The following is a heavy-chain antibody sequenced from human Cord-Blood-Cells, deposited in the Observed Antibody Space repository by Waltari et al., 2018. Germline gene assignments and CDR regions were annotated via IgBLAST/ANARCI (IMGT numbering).Heavy chain of an antibody. D-gene: IGHD6-25*01. CDR3: ASSGY. Sequence: EVQLVESGGGWVQPGGSLRLSCAASGFTCSSYWMGWVRQAPGKGLEWVANIKQDGSEKYYVDSVKGRFTISRDNAKNSLYLQMNSLRAEDTAVYYCASSGYWGQGTLVTVSS. CDR1: GFTCSSYW. CDR2: IKQDGSEK. V-gene: IGHV3-7*01. J-gene: IGHJ4*02.